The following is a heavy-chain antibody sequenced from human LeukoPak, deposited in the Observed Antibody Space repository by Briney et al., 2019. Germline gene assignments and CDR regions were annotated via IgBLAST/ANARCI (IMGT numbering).Heavy chain of an antibody. J-gene: IGHJ6*03. CDR3: ARGRYSYGPSYYYYYMDV. V-gene: IGHV4-59*01. D-gene: IGHD5-18*01. CDR2: IYYSGST. Sequence: SETLSLTCTVSGGSISSYYWSWIRQPPGKGLEWIGYIYYSGSTNYNPSLKSRVTISVDTSKNQFYLKLSSVTAADTAVYYCARGRYSYGPSYYYYYMDVWGKGTTVTISS. CDR1: GGSISSYY.